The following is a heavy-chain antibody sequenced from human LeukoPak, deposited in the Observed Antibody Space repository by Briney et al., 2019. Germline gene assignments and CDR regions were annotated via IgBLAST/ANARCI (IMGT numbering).Heavy chain of an antibody. D-gene: IGHD3-22*01. CDR3: ARDNSSPYYYDSSGYYGSFDY. CDR2: ISYDGSNK. V-gene: IGHV3-30*03. Sequence: PGRSLRLSCAASGFTFSSYGMHWVRQAPGKGLEWVAVISYDGSNKYYADSVKGRFTISRDNSKNTLYLQMNSLRAEDTAVYYCARDNSSPYYYDSSGYYGSFDYWGQGTLVTVSS. J-gene: IGHJ4*02. CDR1: GFTFSSYG.